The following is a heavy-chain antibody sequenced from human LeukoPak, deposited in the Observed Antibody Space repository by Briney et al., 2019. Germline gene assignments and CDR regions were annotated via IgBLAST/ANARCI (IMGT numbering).Heavy chain of an antibody. CDR3: ARQGSDKPNSVYWFDP. J-gene: IGHJ5*02. CDR2: IDPSDSYT. Sequence: GESLKISCKGSGYNFSSYWITWVRQMPGKGLEWMGRIDPSDSYTRYSPPFQGHVTISVDKSINTAYLQWSSLKASDTAIYYCARQGSDKPNSVYWFDPWGQGTLVTVSS. V-gene: IGHV5-10-1*01. D-gene: IGHD6-25*01. CDR1: GYNFSSYW.